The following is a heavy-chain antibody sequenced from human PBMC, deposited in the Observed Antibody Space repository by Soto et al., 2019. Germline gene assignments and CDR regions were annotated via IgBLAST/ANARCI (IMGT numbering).Heavy chain of an antibody. V-gene: IGHV3-7*01. D-gene: IGHD3-10*01. CDR3: ARGVYYGSGSFDP. CDR1: GFTFSSYW. J-gene: IGHJ5*02. CDR2: IKQDGSEK. Sequence: ESGGGLVQPGGSLRLSCAASGFTFSSYWMSWVRQAPGKGLEWVANIKQDGSEKYYVDSVKGRFTISRDNAKNSLYLQMNSLRAEDTAVYYCARGVYYGSGSFDPWGQGTLVTVSS.